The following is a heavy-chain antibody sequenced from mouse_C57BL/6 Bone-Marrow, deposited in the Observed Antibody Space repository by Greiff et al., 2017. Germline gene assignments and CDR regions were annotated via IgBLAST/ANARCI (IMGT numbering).Heavy chain of an antibody. CDR2: IYPRSGNT. V-gene: IGHV1-81*01. J-gene: IGHJ4*01. CDR3: ARGGIYDGYYGAMDY. Sequence: QVQLKESGAELARPGASVKLSCKASGYTFTSYGISWVKQRTGQGLEWIGEIYPRSGNTYYNEKFKGKATLTADKSSSTAYMELRSLTSEDSAVYFCARGGIYDGYYGAMDYWGQGTSVTVSS. CDR1: GYTFTSYG. D-gene: IGHD2-3*01.